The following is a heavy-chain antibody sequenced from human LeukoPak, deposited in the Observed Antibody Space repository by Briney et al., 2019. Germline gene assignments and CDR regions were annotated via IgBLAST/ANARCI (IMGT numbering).Heavy chain of an antibody. Sequence: TGGSLRLSCAASGFTFSSYGMHWVRQAPGKGLEWVAFIRYDGSNKYYADSVKGRFTISRDNSKNTLYLQMDSLRVEDTAVYYCARDSYMVRGVIITPPFDYWGQGTLVTVSS. CDR2: IRYDGSNK. CDR1: GFTFSSYG. CDR3: ARDSYMVRGVIITPPFDY. D-gene: IGHD3-10*01. J-gene: IGHJ4*02. V-gene: IGHV3-30*02.